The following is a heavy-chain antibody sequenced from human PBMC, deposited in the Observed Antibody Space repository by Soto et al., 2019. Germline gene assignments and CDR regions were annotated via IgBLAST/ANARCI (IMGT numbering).Heavy chain of an antibody. J-gene: IGHJ4*02. Sequence: GGSLILSCAASGFTFSSYAMSWVRQAPGKGLEWVSAISGSGGSTYYADSVKGRFTISRDNSKNTLYLQMNSLRAEDAAVYYCAKGLRFLEWFWGQGTLVTVSS. CDR1: GFTFSSYA. CDR3: AKGLRFLEWF. D-gene: IGHD3-3*01. V-gene: IGHV3-23*01. CDR2: ISGSGGST.